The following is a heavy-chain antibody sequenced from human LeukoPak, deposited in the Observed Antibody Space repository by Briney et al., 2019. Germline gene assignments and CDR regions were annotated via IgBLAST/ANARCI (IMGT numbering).Heavy chain of an antibody. D-gene: IGHD3-3*01. CDR3: AVGITILGVAASFDS. CDR1: GASYNAYY. Sequence: SETLSLTCAVYGASYNAYYWSWIRQPPGKGLEWIGDIDHRGTATYNPSLKSRLSISADASKNQFSLKLNSVTDADTAVYYCAVGITILGVAASFDSWGQGNLVIASS. J-gene: IGHJ4*02. CDR2: IDHRGTA. V-gene: IGHV4-34*01.